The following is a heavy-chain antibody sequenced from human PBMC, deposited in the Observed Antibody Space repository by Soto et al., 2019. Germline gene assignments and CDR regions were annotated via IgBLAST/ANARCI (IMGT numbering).Heavy chain of an antibody. D-gene: IGHD6-6*01. CDR2: MNPNSGNT. V-gene: IGHV1-8*01. CDR1: GYTFTSYD. Sequence: ASVKVSCKASGYTFTSYDINWVRQATGQGLEWMGWMNPNSGNTGYAQKFQGRVTMTRNTSISTAYMELSSLRSEDTAVYYCARVLYSSSPGGYYYGMDVWGQGTTVTVSS. J-gene: IGHJ6*02. CDR3: ARVLYSSSPGGYYYGMDV.